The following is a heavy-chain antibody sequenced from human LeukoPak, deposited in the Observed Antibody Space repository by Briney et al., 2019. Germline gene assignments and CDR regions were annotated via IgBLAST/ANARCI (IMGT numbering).Heavy chain of an antibody. Sequence: GGSLRLSCAASGFTLSTYEMNWVRQAPGKGLEWVAHIGSTGDSIRYADSVKGRFTLSRDNAKNSLYLQMNSLRAEDTAVYYCARDSYGPGNEYWDYWGQGTLVTVSS. V-gene: IGHV3-48*03. J-gene: IGHJ4*02. CDR2: IGSTGDSI. CDR3: ARDSYGPGNEYWDY. CDR1: GFTLSTYE. D-gene: IGHD3-10*01.